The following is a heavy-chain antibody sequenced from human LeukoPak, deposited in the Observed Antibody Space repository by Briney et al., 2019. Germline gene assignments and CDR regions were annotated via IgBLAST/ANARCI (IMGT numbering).Heavy chain of an antibody. CDR3: ARAGNILWFGELPYWFDP. Sequence: SETLSLTCTVSGGSISSSSYYWGWIRQPPGKGLEWIGSIYHSGSTYYNPSLKSRVIISVDTSKNQFSLKLSSVTAADTAVYYCARAGNILWFGELPYWFDPWGQGTLVTVSS. J-gene: IGHJ5*02. V-gene: IGHV4-39*07. CDR1: GGSISSSSYY. D-gene: IGHD3-10*01. CDR2: IYHSGST.